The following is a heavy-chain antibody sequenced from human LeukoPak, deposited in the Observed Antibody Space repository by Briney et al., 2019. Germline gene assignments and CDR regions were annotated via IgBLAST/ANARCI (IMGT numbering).Heavy chain of an antibody. D-gene: IGHD3-22*01. J-gene: IGHJ5*02. CDR3: ATDFYDST. CDR1: GFTFSSAW. Sequence: GSLRLSCATSGFTFSSAWMNWVRQAPGKGLEWVGRIRSNFDGGTIDYAAPVKGRFTLSRDDSKTTLYLQMNSLQTEDTAVYYCATDFYDSTWGQGTLVTVSS. CDR2: IRSNFDGGTI. V-gene: IGHV3-15*07.